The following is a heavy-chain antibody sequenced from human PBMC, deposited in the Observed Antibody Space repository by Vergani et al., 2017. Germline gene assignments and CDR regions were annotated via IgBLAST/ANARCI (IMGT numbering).Heavy chain of an antibody. V-gene: IGHV4-34*01. Sequence: QVQLQQWGAGLLKPSETLSLTCAVYGGSFSGYYWSWIRQPPGKGLEWIGEINHSGSTNYNPSLKSRVTISVDPSKKQFSLKLSSVTAADTAVYYCARGGDIVVVVAAGWFDPWGQGTLVTVSS. CDR1: GGSFSGYY. J-gene: IGHJ5*02. D-gene: IGHD2-15*01. CDR2: INHSGST. CDR3: ARGGDIVVVVAAGWFDP.